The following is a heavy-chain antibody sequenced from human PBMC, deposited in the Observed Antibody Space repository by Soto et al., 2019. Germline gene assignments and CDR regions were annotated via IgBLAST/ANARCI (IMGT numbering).Heavy chain of an antibody. CDR1: GFTFSNAW. CDR3: TPGIQLWYPNY. D-gene: IGHD5-18*01. J-gene: IGHJ4*02. CDR2: IKSKTDGGTT. V-gene: IGHV3-15*01. Sequence: PGGSLRLSCAASGFTFSNAWMSWVRQAPGKGLEWVGRIKSKTDGGTTDYAAPVKGRFTISRDDSKNTLYLQMSSLKTEDTAVYYCTPGIQLWYPNYWGQGTLVTVSS.